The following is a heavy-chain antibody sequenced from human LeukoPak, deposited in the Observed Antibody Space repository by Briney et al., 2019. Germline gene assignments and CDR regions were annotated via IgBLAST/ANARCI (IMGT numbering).Heavy chain of an antibody. CDR2: ISGDGTTT. J-gene: IGHJ4*02. CDR1: GITFDDYA. V-gene: IGHV3-43*02. Sequence: GGSLRLSCAASGITFDDYAIHWVRQAPGKGLEWVSLISGDGTTTYYADSVKGRFTISRDNSKNSLYLQLNSLRTEDTALYYCAKDSHSLRDYFDSWGQGTLVTVSS. D-gene: IGHD2-15*01. CDR3: AKDSHSLRDYFDS.